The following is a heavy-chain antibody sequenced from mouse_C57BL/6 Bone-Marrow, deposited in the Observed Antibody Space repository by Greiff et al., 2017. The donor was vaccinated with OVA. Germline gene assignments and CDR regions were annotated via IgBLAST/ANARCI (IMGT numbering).Heavy chain of an antibody. CDR1: GFTFSSYT. D-gene: IGHD1-1*01. CDR2: ISGGGGNT. Sequence: EVKLQESGGGLVKPGGSLKLSCAASGFTFSSYTMSWVRQTPEKRLEWVATISGGGGNTYYPDSVKGRFTISRDNAKNTLYLQMSSLRSEDTALYYCARHGYGSVDYWGQGTTLTVSS. J-gene: IGHJ2*01. V-gene: IGHV5-9*01. CDR3: ARHGYGSVDY.